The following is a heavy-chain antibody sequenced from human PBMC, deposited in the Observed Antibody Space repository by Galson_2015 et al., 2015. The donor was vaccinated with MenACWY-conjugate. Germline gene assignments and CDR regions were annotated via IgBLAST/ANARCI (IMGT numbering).Heavy chain of an antibody. CDR1: GFTFSSYW. D-gene: IGHD2-2*01. CDR2: INSDGSST. CDR3: AQYCSSTSCYAGKGA. Sequence: SLRLSCAASGFTFSSYWMHWVRQAPGKGLVWVPRINSDGSSTSYADSVKGRFTISRDNAKNTLYLQMNSLRAEDTAVYYCAQYCSSTSCYAGKGAWGQGTLVTVSS. V-gene: IGHV3-74*01. J-gene: IGHJ5*02.